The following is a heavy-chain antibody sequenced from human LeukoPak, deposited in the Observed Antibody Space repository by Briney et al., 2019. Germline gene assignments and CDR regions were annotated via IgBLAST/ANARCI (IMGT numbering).Heavy chain of an antibody. CDR1: GYSFSSYW. D-gene: IGHD6-6*01. CDR2: IYPRDSRT. J-gene: IGHJ4*02. V-gene: IGHV5-51*01. CDR3: VRGYPSSSGGFDT. Sequence: GESLKISCKGSGYSFSSYWIAWVRQMPGKGLEWMGVIYPRDSRTTYSPSFQGHVTFSADESISTAYLHWSSLRASDTATYYCVRGYPSSSGGFDTWGQGTRLIVSS.